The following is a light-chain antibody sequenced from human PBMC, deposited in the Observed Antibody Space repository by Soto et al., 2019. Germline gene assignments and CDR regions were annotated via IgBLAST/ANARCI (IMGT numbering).Light chain of an antibody. CDR2: GGS. V-gene: IGKV3-20*01. CDR3: QQYSSSRT. CDR1: QSVSSNH. J-gene: IGKJ1*01. Sequence: ILMTHSPGTLSVSPGERATLYFRASQSVSSNHLAWYQQKPGQAPRLLIYGGSSRATGIPVRFSGSGSETDFTLTITRLETEDFAMYYCQQYSSSRTFGQGTKVDIK.